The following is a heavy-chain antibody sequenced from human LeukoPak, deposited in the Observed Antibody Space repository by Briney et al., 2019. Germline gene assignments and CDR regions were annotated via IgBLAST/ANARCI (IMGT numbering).Heavy chain of an antibody. V-gene: IGHV4-34*01. J-gene: IGHJ6*03. CDR1: GGSFSGYY. CDR2: INHSGST. Sequence: SETLSLTCAVYGGSFSGYYWSWIRQPPGKGLEWIGEINHSGSTNYNPSLKSRVTVSVDTSKNQFSLKLSSVTAADTAVYYCARADYSSSWSHYYYYMDVWGKGTTVTVSS. D-gene: IGHD6-13*01. CDR3: ARADYSSSWSHYYYYMDV.